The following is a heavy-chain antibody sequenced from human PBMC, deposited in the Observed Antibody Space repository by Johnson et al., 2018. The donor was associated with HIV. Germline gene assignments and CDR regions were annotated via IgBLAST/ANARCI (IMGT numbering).Heavy chain of an antibody. D-gene: IGHD6-19*01. CDR3: AKDRQWGPRDAFDI. CDR2: INWNGGST. J-gene: IGHJ3*02. V-gene: IGHV3-9*01. CDR1: GFTFDDYA. Sequence: VQLVESGGGLVQPGRSLRLSCAASGFTFDDYAMHWVRQAPGKGLEWVSGINWNGGSTGYAASVKGRFTISRDNSKNTLYLQMNSLRAEDTAVYYCAKDRQWGPRDAFDIWGQGTMVTVSS.